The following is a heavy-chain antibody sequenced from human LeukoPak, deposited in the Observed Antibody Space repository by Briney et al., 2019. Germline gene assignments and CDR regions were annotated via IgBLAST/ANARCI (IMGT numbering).Heavy chain of an antibody. D-gene: IGHD4-23*01. CDR3: ARITYGDNHFDI. V-gene: IGHV4-59*01. J-gene: IGHJ3*02. CDR1: GDSTSSYY. Sequence: SETLSLTCTVSGDSTSSYYWSWIRQPPGKGLEWIGYIYYRGNTYYNPSLKSRLTISVDTSKDQFPLKLTSVTAADTAVYYCARITYGDNHFDIWGQGTMVTVSS. CDR2: IYYRGNT.